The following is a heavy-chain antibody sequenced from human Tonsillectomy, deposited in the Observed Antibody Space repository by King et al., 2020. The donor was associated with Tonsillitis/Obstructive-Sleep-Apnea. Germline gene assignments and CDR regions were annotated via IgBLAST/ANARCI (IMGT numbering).Heavy chain of an antibody. CDR3: AKDRGGKYSFDY. V-gene: IGHV3-30*18. D-gene: IGHD3-16*01. Sequence: VQLVESGGGVVQPGRSLRLSCAASGFTFSSYGMHWVRQAPGKGLEWVAVISYDGSNKYYADSVKGRFTISRDNSKNTLYLQMNSLRAEDTAVYYCAKDRGGKYSFDYWGQGTLVTVSS. CDR2: ISYDGSNK. CDR1: GFTFSSYG. J-gene: IGHJ4*02.